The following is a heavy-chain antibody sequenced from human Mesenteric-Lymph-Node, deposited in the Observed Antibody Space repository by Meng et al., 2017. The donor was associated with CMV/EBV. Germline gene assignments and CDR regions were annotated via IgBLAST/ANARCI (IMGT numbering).Heavy chain of an antibody. Sequence: YTFTSYDINLVRQATGQGLEWMGWMNPNSGNTGYAQKFQGRVTMTRNTSISTAYMELSSLRSEDTAVYYCAIDRSSSWYGATNWFDPWGQGTLVTVSS. D-gene: IGHD6-13*01. CDR1: YTFTSYD. CDR3: AIDRSSSWYGATNWFDP. J-gene: IGHJ5*02. V-gene: IGHV1-8*01. CDR2: MNPNSGNT.